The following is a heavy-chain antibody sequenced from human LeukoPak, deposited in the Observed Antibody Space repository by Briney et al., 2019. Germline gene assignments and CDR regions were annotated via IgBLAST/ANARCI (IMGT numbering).Heavy chain of an antibody. Sequence: GGSLRLSRAASGFTFSNYGMHWVRQAPGKGLEWVAVMSYDGNNKYYADSVKGRFTISRDNSRNTLYLQMNSLRAEDTAVYYCANIPEEVVAATGTGHFDYWGQGTLVTVSS. CDR2: MSYDGNNK. CDR1: GFTFSNYG. CDR3: ANIPEEVVAATGTGHFDY. J-gene: IGHJ4*02. D-gene: IGHD2-15*01. V-gene: IGHV3-30*18.